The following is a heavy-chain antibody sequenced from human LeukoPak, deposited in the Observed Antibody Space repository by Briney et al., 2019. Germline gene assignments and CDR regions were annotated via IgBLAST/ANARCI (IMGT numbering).Heavy chain of an antibody. CDR3: ARVDSSSWAS. J-gene: IGHJ4*02. V-gene: IGHV3-20*04. Sequence: GGSLRLSCAASGFTFDDYGMSWVRQAPGKGREWVSGINWNGGSTGYADSVKGRLTISRDNAKNSLYLQMNSLIAEDTALYYCARVDSSSWASWGQGTLVTVSS. CDR1: GFTFDDYG. CDR2: INWNGGST. D-gene: IGHD6-13*01.